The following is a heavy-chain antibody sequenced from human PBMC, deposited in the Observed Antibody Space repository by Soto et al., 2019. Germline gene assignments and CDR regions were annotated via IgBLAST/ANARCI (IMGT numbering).Heavy chain of an antibody. CDR2: IYYSGST. CDR1: GGTISSGGYY. V-gene: IGHV4-31*03. CDR3: ARDVLNWFDP. Sequence: PXETLALTCTVSGGTISSGGYYGSWIRQHPGKGLEWIGYIYYSGSTYYNPSLKSRVTISVDTSKNQFSLKLSSVTAADAAVYYCARDVLNWFDPWGQGTLVTVSS. J-gene: IGHJ5*02.